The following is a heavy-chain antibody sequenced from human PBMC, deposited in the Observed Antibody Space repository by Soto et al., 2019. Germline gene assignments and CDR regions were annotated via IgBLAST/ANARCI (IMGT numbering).Heavy chain of an antibody. CDR3: ARRYSSAWDYFDY. V-gene: IGHV4-4*02. D-gene: IGHD6-19*01. J-gene: IGHJ4*02. Sequence: SETLSLTCAVSGGSISSGNWWSWVRQPPGKGLEWIGEIYHSGSTNYNPSLKSRVTISVDNSKNQFSLKLSSVTAADTAVYYCARRYSSAWDYFDYWGQGTLVTVS. CDR2: IYHSGST. CDR1: GGSISSGNW.